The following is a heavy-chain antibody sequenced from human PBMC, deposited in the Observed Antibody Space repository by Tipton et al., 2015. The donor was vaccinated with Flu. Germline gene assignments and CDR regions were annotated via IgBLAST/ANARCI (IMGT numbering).Heavy chain of an antibody. CDR3: GRSSTRGESDF. Sequence: TLSLTCNVSGYSISTGDYWGWIRQPPGKGLEWLANVYHTGTTFYKPSLRSRLTISVDTSKNQISLKLTSVSVADTAVYYCGRSSTRGESDFWGQGILVTVSS. D-gene: IGHD3-16*01. CDR1: GYSISTGDY. V-gene: IGHV4-38-2*02. CDR2: VYHTGTT. J-gene: IGHJ4*02.